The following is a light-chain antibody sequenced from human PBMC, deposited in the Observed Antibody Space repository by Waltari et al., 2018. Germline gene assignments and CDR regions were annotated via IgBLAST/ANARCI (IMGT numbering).Light chain of an antibody. CDR1: QSISSS. Sequence: EIVLTQSPATLSLSPGERATLSCRASQSISSSLAWYQQKPGQAPRLLIYAASNRATGIPARFSGSGSGTDFTLTISSLEPEDFAIYYCQQRSNWPPAFGQGTKVEI. CDR3: QQRSNWPPA. CDR2: AAS. J-gene: IGKJ1*01. V-gene: IGKV3-11*01.